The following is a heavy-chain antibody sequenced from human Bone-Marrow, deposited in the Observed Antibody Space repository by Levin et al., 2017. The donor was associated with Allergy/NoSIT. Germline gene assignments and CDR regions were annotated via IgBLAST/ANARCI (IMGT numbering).Heavy chain of an antibody. D-gene: IGHD3-10*01. CDR1: GGTFSSYT. Sequence: PGESLKISCKASGGTFSSYTISWVRQAPGQGLEWMGRIIPILGIANYAQKFQGRVTITADKSTSTAYMELSSLRSEDTAVYYCARDGRFGESFDYWGQGTLVTVSS. CDR3: ARDGRFGESFDY. V-gene: IGHV1-69*04. J-gene: IGHJ4*02. CDR2: IIPILGIA.